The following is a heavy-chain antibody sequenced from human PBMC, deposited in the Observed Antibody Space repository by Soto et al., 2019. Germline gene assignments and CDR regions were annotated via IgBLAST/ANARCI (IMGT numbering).Heavy chain of an antibody. D-gene: IGHD3-10*01. V-gene: IGHV4-61*01. CDR3: ARGLVRGVHYYYYGLDV. Sequence: PSETMSLTCTVSGGSVSTSTYYWSWIRQPPGKGLEWIGYIYYSGSTNYNPSLKSRLTISVDTSKNQFSLKLTSVTAADTAVYYCARGLVRGVHYYYYGLDVWGQGTTVTVSS. CDR2: IYYSGST. J-gene: IGHJ6*02. CDR1: GGSVSTSTYY.